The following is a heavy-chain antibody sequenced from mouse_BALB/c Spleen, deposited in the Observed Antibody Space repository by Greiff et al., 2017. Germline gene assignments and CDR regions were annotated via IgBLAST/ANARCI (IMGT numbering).Heavy chain of an antibody. CDR2: IFPGTGTT. CDR3: ARRDGYYYAMDY. CDR1: GYTFTSYW. Sequence: QVQLQQSGAELVKPGASVTLSCKTSGYTFTSYWIQWVKQRPGQGLGWIGEIFPGTGTTYYNEKFKGKATLTIDTSSSTAYMQLSSLTSEDSAVYFCARRDGYYYAMDYWGQGTSVTVSS. V-gene: IGHV1S132*01. D-gene: IGHD2-3*01. J-gene: IGHJ4*01.